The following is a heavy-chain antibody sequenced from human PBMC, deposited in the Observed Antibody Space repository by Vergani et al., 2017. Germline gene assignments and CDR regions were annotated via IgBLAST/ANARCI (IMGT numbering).Heavy chain of an antibody. CDR2: IIPIFGTA. Sequence: QVQLVQSGAEVKKPGSSVKVSCKASGGTFSSYAISWVRQAPGQGLEWMGGIIPIFGTANYAQKFQGRVTITADESTSTAYMELSSLRSEDTAVYYCARGHLMTTVTTWAYWFDPWGQGTLVTVSS. D-gene: IGHD4-17*01. J-gene: IGHJ5*02. V-gene: IGHV1-69*01. CDR3: ARGHLMTTVTTWAYWFDP. CDR1: GGTFSSYA.